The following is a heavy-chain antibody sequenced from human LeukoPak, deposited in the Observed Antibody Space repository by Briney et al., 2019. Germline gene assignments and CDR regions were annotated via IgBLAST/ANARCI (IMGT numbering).Heavy chain of an antibody. J-gene: IGHJ4*02. CDR2: INPSGGST. Sequence: ASVKVSCKASGYTFTSYYMHWVRQAPGQGLEWMGIINPSGGSTSYAQKFQGRVTMTRDTSTSTVYMELSSLRSEDTAVYYCARAQGSGSYYLTKAFDYWGQGSLVTVS. V-gene: IGHV1-46*01. CDR1: GYTFTSYY. CDR3: ARAQGSGSYYLTKAFDY. D-gene: IGHD3-10*01.